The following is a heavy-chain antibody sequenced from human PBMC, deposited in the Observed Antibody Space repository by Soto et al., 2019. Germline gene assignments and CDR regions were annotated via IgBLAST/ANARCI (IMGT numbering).Heavy chain of an antibody. V-gene: IGHV4-39*07. J-gene: IGHJ5*02. D-gene: IGHD6-13*01. CDR2: IYYSGST. Sequence: PSETLSLTCTVSGGSISSSSYYWGWIRQPPGKGLEWIGSIYYSGSTYYNPSLKSRVTISVDTSKNQFSLKLSSVTAADTAVYYCARGTAAGLDHNWFDPWGQGTLVTVSS. CDR1: GGSISSSSYY. CDR3: ARGTAAGLDHNWFDP.